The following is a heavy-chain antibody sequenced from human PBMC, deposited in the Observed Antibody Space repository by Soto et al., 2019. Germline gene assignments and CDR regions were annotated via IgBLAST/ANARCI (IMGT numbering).Heavy chain of an antibody. CDR1: GGTFSSYT. D-gene: IGHD3-3*01. V-gene: IGHV1-69*08. CDR3: AREVNADYDFGGDALLAEYGYMDA. CDR2: IIPIPGIA. Sequence: QVQLVQSGAEVKKPGSSVKVSCKASGGTFSSYTISWVRQAPGQGLEWMGRIIPIPGIANYVQEFQGRVRNTADKSKSTYYMERSSVRSAATNVYYCAREVNADYDFGGDALLAEYGYMDAWGEGTTVTVSS. J-gene: IGHJ6*03.